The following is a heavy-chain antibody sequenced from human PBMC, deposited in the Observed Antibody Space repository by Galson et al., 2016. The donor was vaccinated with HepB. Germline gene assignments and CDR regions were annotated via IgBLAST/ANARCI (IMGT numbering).Heavy chain of an antibody. D-gene: IGHD6-19*01. CDR2: IYPGDSNS. J-gene: IGHJ3*02. CDR1: GYSFTSYW. CDR3: ARHVESRSWSCAFDI. V-gene: IGHV5-51*01. Sequence: QSGAEVKKPGESVKISCKGSGYSFTSYWIVWVRQMPGKGLECMGAIYPGDSNSKYSPSFQGQVTMSADKSISTAYLQWSSLKASDTAIYYCARHVESRSWSCAFDIWGQGTMVTVSS.